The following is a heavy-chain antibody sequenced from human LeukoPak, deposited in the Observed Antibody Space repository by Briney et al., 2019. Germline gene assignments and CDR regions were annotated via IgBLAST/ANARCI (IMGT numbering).Heavy chain of an antibody. D-gene: IGHD2-15*01. V-gene: IGHV3-53*01. CDR1: GLTVSSNY. Sequence: GGSLRLSCAPFGLTVSSNYMSWVRQAPGKGLEWVSTIYSDGTPYYADSLKGRFTISRDNSKNTLYLRMNSLRAEGTAIYYCARAIQSHRLKGYFDYWGQGALVAVSS. J-gene: IGHJ4*02. CDR2: IYSDGTP. CDR3: ARAIQSHRLKGYFDY.